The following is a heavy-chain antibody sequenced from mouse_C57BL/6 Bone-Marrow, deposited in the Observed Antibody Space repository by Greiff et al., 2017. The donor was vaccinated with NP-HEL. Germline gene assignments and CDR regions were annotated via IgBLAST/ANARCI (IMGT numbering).Heavy chain of an antibody. CDR2: ISYDGSN. Sequence: DVKLVESGPGLVKPSQSLSLTCSVTGYSITSGYYWNWIRQFPGHKLEWMGYISYDGSNNYNPSLKNRISITRDTSKNQFFLKLNSVTTEDTATYYCARERANGSSSHWYFDVWGTGTTVTVSS. V-gene: IGHV3-6*01. CDR1: GYSITSGYY. CDR3: ARERANGSSSHWYFDV. J-gene: IGHJ1*03. D-gene: IGHD1-1*01.